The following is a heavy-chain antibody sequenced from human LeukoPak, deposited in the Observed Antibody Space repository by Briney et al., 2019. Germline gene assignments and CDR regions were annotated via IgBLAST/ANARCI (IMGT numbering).Heavy chain of an antibody. V-gene: IGHV3-7*03. J-gene: IGHJ4*02. CDR3: ARDVGASGSLDY. D-gene: IGHD3-10*01. CDR2: IKQDGSGE. Sequence: GGSLRLSCAASGFIFTNYWMNWVRQTPGKGLEWVANIKQDGSGEYYVDSVRGRFTISRDNAQNSFYLQMNSLRVEDAAVYYCARDVGASGSLDYWGQGTLVTVSS. CDR1: GFIFTNYW.